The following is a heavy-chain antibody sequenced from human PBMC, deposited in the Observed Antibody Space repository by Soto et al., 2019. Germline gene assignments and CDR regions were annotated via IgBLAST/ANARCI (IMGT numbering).Heavy chain of an antibody. J-gene: IGHJ4*02. D-gene: IGHD3-22*01. CDR3: AKDLVTGGWVVITTGGAYFDY. Sequence: EVQLLESGGGLVQPGGSLRLSCAASGFTFSSYAMSWVRQAPGKGLEWVSAISGSGGSTYYADSVKGRFTISRDNSKNTLYLQMNSLRAEDTAVYYCAKDLVTGGWVVITTGGAYFDYWGQGTLVTVSS. CDR1: GFTFSSYA. CDR2: ISGSGGST. V-gene: IGHV3-23*01.